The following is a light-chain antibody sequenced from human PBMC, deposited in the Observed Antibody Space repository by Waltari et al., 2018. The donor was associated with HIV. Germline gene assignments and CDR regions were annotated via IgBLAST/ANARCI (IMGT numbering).Light chain of an antibody. J-gene: IGLJ3*02. CDR1: TIVVGGYTY. V-gene: IGLV2-11*01. CDR2: DVN. Sequence: QSALTQPRSVSGSPGQSVTISCTGTTIVVGGYTYVSRYQQHPGKAPKLMIYDVNKRPSGVPDRFSGSKSGNTASLTISGLQAEDEADYYCCSYAGNYTLGVFGGGTKLTVL. CDR3: CSYAGNYTLGV.